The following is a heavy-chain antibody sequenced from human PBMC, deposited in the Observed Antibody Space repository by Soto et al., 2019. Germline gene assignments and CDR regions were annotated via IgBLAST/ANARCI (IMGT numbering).Heavy chain of an antibody. Sequence: QITLKESGPTLVKPTQTLTLTCTFSGFSLSTSGVGVGWIRQPPGKALEWLALIYWDDDKRYSPSLKSRLTITKDTSKNQVVLSMTNMDPVDTATYYCAHSQEGIAAAEYAFDIWGQGTMVTVSS. CDR2: IYWDDDK. CDR1: GFSLSTSGVG. V-gene: IGHV2-5*02. CDR3: AHSQEGIAAAEYAFDI. J-gene: IGHJ3*02. D-gene: IGHD6-13*01.